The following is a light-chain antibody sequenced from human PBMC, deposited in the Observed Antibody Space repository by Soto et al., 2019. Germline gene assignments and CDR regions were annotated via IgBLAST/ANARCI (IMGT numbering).Light chain of an antibody. V-gene: IGLV2-8*01. J-gene: IGLJ3*02. CDR2: GVN. Sequence: QSALTQPPSASGSPGQSVTISCTGTSSDVGGYNYVSWYQQHPGKAPKVMIFGVNRRPSGVPDRFPASKSGNTASLTVSGLQAEDEADYYCASYGGSNDLVFGGGTKLTVL. CDR1: SSDVGGYNY. CDR3: ASYGGSNDLV.